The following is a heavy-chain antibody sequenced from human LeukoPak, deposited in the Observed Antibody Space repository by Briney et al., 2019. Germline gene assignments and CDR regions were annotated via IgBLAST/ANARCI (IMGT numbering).Heavy chain of an antibody. D-gene: IGHD2-21*02. CDR3: AKDHANTPVVTN. CDR1: GFTFSSHG. V-gene: IGHV3-23*01. Sequence: PGGTLRLSCGASGFTFSSHGMNWVRQAPGKGLEWLSVISGGSSGSTYYADSVTGRFTVSRDNSKNTVDLQMNNLRVDDTAIYYCAKDHANTPVVTNWGQGTLVTVSS. J-gene: IGHJ4*02. CDR2: ISGGSSGST.